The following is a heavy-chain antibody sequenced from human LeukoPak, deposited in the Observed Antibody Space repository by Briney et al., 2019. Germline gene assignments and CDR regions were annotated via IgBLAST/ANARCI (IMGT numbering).Heavy chain of an antibody. D-gene: IGHD6-13*01. CDR3: AKDQGSSWFNYYYYYGMDV. V-gene: IGHV3-30*18. Sequence: GRYLRLSCAASGFTFSSYGMHWVRQAPGKGLEWVAVISYDGSNKYYADSVKGRFTISRDNSKNTLYLQMNSLRAEDTAVYYCAKDQGSSWFNYYYYYGMDVWGQGTTVTVSS. CDR1: GFTFSSYG. CDR2: ISYDGSNK. J-gene: IGHJ6*02.